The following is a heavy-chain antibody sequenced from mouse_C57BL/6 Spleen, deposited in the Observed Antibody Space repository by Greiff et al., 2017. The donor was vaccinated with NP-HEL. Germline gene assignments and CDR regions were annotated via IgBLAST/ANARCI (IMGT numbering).Heavy chain of an antibody. V-gene: IGHV1-82*01. J-gene: IGHJ2*01. Sequence: VQLQESGPELVKPGASVKISCKASGYAFSSSWMNWVKQRPGKGLEWIGRIYPGDGDTNYNGKFKGKATLTADKSSSTAYMQLSSLTSEDSAVYFCARGGYSNYAPFDYWGQGTTLTVSS. CDR2: IYPGDGDT. CDR1: GYAFSSSW. D-gene: IGHD2-5*01. CDR3: ARGGYSNYAPFDY.